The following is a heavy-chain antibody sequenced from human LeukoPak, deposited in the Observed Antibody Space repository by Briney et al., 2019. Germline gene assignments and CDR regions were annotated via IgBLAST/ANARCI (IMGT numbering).Heavy chain of an antibody. CDR3: AKVGNYYDSSGYGYFDY. D-gene: IGHD3-22*01. CDR1: GFTFDDYA. CDR2: ISWNSGSI. Sequence: PGRSLRRSCAASGFTFDDYAMHWVRQAPGKGLEWVSGISWNSGSIGYADSVKGRFTISRDNAKNSLYLQMNSLRAEDTALYYCAKVGNYYDSSGYGYFDYWGQGTLVTVSS. V-gene: IGHV3-9*01. J-gene: IGHJ4*02.